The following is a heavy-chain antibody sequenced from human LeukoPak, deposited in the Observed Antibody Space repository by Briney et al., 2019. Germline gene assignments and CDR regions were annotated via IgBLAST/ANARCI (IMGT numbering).Heavy chain of an antibody. J-gene: IGHJ5*02. CDR3: ARMASLGFDP. Sequence: PGGSLRLSCAASGFTVSSNYINWVRQAPGKGLEWVSVIYSGGSTYADSVKGRFTISRDNAKNSLYLQMNSLRAEDTAVYYCARMASLGFDPWGQGTLVTVSS. V-gene: IGHV3-53*01. D-gene: IGHD3-3*02. CDR2: IYSGGST. CDR1: GFTVSSNY.